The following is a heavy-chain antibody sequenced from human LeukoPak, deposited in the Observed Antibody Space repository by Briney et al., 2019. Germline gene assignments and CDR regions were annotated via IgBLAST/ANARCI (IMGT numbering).Heavy chain of an antibody. CDR3: ARGLVVVVAAGHSGNYEGLDY. CDR2: IYYSGST. D-gene: IGHD2-15*01. CDR1: GGSISSGGYY. J-gene: IGHJ4*02. Sequence: KFSETLSLTCTVSGGSISSGGYYWSWIRQHPGKGPEWIGYIYYSGSTYYNPSLKSRVTISVDTSKNQFSLKLSSVTAADTAVYYCARGLVVVVAAGHSGNYEGLDYWGQGTLVTVSS. V-gene: IGHV4-31*03.